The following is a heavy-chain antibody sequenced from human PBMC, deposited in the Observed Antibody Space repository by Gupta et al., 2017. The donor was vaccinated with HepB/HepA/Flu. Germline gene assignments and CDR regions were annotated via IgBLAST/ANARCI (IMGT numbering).Heavy chain of an antibody. V-gene: IGHV1-69*06. CDR2: IFPIFGTA. CDR3: ARNYDFWSGHTTRYYYYYMDV. Sequence: QVQLVQSGAEVKKPGSSVKVSCKASGGTFSSYAISWVRQAPGQGLEWMGGIFPIFGTANYAQKFQGRVTITADKSTSTAYMELSSLRSEDTAVYYCARNYDFWSGHTTRYYYYYMDVWGKGTTVTVSS. CDR1: GGTFSSYA. D-gene: IGHD3-3*01. J-gene: IGHJ6*03.